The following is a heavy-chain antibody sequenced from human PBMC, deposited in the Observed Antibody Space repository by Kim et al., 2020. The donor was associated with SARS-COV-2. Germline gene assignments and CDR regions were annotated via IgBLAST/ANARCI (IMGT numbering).Heavy chain of an antibody. J-gene: IGHJ5*02. CDR1: GFTFSSLA. CDR2: ITGSGGST. V-gene: IGHV3-23*01. D-gene: IGHD7-27*01. CDR3: AKEWGQIDP. Sequence: GGSLRLSCAASGFTFSSLAMSWVRQATGKRLEWVSAITGSGGSTYYTDSVKGRFTISRDNSKNTLFMQMSSLRGEDTAVYYCAKEWGQIDPWGQGTLVTVSS.